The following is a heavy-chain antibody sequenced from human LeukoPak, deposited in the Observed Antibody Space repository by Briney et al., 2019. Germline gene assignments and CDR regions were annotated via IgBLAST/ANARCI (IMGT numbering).Heavy chain of an antibody. CDR1: GFTFSSYA. D-gene: IGHD2-8*01. J-gene: IGHJ4*02. CDR3: AKEAVAYCTNGICYDRRVYFDY. CDR2: ISGSGGST. V-gene: IGHV3-23*01. Sequence: GGSLRLSCAASGFTFSSYAMSWVRQAPGKGLEWVSTISGSGGSTYYADSVKGRFTISRDNSKNTLYLQMNSLRAEDTAIYYCAKEAVAYCTNGICYDRRVYFDYWGQGTLVTVSS.